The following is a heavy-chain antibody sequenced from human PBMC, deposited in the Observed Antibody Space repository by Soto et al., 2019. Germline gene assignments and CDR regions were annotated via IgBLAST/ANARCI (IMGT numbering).Heavy chain of an antibody. V-gene: IGHV3-48*01. CDR3: TRVPDGDNNWFDT. Sequence: EVQLVESGGGLVQPGGSLRLSCVASGFTFSSYSMNWVRQAPGQGLEWLSYIGSVIHYADSVKGRFTISRDNAKNSLYLQMNSLRAEDTAVYYCTRVPDGDNNWFDTWGQGTLVTVSS. CDR2: IGSVI. D-gene: IGHD4-17*01. J-gene: IGHJ5*02. CDR1: GFTFSSYS.